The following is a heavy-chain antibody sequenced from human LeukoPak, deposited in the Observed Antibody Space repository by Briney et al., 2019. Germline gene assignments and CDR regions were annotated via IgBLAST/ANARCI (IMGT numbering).Heavy chain of an antibody. CDR2: INHSGST. CDR1: GLTVSINY. V-gene: IGHV4-34*01. J-gene: IGHJ6*02. D-gene: IGHD3-16*01. Sequence: GSLRLSCAASGLTVSINYMSWIRQPPGKGLEWIGEINHSGSTNYNPSLKSRVTISVDTSKNQFSLKLSSVTAADTAVYYCARGPDYAYPENYYYGMDVWGQGTTVTVSS. CDR3: ARGPDYAYPENYYYGMDV.